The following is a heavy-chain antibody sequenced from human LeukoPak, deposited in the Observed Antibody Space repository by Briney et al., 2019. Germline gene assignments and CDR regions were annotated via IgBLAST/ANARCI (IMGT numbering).Heavy chain of an antibody. J-gene: IGHJ4*02. D-gene: IGHD6-13*01. Sequence: GGSLRLSCAASGFTFDDYAMHWVRQAPGKGLEWVSGISWNSGSIGYADSVKGRFTISRDNAKNSLYLQMNSLRAEDTAVYYCAKGYSSSWYNGGFEGDYWGQGTLVTVSS. CDR3: AKGYSSSWYNGGFEGDY. V-gene: IGHV3-9*01. CDR2: ISWNSGSI. CDR1: GFTFDDYA.